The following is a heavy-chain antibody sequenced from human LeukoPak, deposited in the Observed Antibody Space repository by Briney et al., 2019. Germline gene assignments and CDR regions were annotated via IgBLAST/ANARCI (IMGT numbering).Heavy chain of an antibody. Sequence: GGSLRLSCAASGFAFSVYPMIWARQAPGKGLEWVWSISADSSITNYADSAKGRFTVSRDNSKRTLYLQMNSLRAEDTAVYYCATLMYTTGRQGFDSWGQGARVTVSS. CDR1: GFAFSVYP. J-gene: IGHJ4*02. CDR3: ATLMYTTGRQGFDS. D-gene: IGHD1-1*01. V-gene: IGHV3-23*01. CDR2: ISADSSIT.